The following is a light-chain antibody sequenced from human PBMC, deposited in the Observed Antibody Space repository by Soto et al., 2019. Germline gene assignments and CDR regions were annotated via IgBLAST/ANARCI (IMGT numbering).Light chain of an antibody. CDR2: GAS. CDR1: QDVGKW. CDR3: QQANSFPIT. J-gene: IGKJ5*01. V-gene: IGKV1-12*01. Sequence: FHISHYHSSVSASLGYIVTITCRSSQDVGKWLAWYQQKPGKAPTLLIHGASSLQSGVPSRYSGSGHGTDFTLTISSLQPEDFATYYCQQANSFPITFGQGRRLEIK.